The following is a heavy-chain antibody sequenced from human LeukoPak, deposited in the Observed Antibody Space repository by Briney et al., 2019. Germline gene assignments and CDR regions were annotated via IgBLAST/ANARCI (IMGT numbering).Heavy chain of an antibody. CDR1: GFTFSGYG. V-gene: IGHV3-30*02. CDR2: IRYDGSNK. J-gene: IGHJ4*02. Sequence: TGGSLRLSCAASGFTFSGYGMHWVRQAPGKGLEWVAFIRYDGSNKYYADSVKGRFTISRDNSKNTLYLQMNSLRAEDTAVYYCAKDFGRYLHYFDYWGQGTLVTVSS. CDR3: AKDFGRYLHYFDY. D-gene: IGHD3/OR15-3a*01.